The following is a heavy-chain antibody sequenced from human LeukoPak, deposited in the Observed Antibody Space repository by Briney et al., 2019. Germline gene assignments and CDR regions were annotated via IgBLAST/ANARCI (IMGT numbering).Heavy chain of an antibody. CDR1: GGSFSGYY. D-gene: IGHD3-22*01. V-gene: IGHV4-34*01. CDR2: INHSGST. CDR3: ARGRGVIYYYYGMDV. Sequence: SETLSLTCAVYGGSFSGYYWSWIRQPPGKGLEWIGEINHSGSTNYNPSLKSRVTISVDTSKNQFSLRLSSVTAADTAVYYCARGRGVIYYYYGMDVWGQGTTVTVSS. J-gene: IGHJ6*02.